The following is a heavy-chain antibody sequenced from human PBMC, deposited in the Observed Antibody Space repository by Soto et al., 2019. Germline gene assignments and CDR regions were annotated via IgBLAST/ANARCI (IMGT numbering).Heavy chain of an antibody. J-gene: IGHJ6*02. CDR1: GFTFSSYG. V-gene: IGHV3-33*01. Sequence: QVQLVESGGGVVQPGRSLRLSCAASGFTFSSYGMHWVRQAPGKGLEWVAVIWYDGSNKYCADSVKGRFTISRDNSKNTLYLQMNSLRAEDTAVYYCARDGVGATDYYYGMDVWGQGTTVTVSS. CDR2: IWYDGSNK. D-gene: IGHD1-26*01. CDR3: ARDGVGATDYYYGMDV.